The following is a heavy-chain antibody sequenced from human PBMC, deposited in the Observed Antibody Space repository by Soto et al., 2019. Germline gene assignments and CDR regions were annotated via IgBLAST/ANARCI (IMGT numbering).Heavy chain of an antibody. V-gene: IGHV1-18*01. CDR1: GYTFSSYG. Sequence: QVQLVQSGAEVKKPGASVKVSCKASGYTFSSYGISWVRQAPGQGLEWMGWISAYNGNTNYAQKFQGRVTMTRDTYTSTADMELRSLRSDDTAMYYCARDSKWLQPPQPTFDYWGQGTLVTVSS. CDR2: ISAYNGNT. J-gene: IGHJ4*02. D-gene: IGHD5-12*01. CDR3: ARDSKWLQPPQPTFDY.